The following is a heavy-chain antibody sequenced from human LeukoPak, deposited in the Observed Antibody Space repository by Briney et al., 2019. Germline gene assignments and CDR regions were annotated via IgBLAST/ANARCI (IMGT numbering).Heavy chain of an antibody. CDR2: ISGSGGST. CDR3: AKDKKGGIIMIVVDDAFDI. V-gene: IGHV3-23*01. D-gene: IGHD3-22*01. Sequence: GGSLRLSCAVSGFTFSSYAMSRVRQAPGKGLEWVSAISGSGGSTYYADSVKGRFTISRDNSKNTLYLQMNSLRAEDTAVYYCAKDKKGGIIMIVVDDAFDIWGQGTMVTVSS. CDR1: GFTFSSYA. J-gene: IGHJ3*02.